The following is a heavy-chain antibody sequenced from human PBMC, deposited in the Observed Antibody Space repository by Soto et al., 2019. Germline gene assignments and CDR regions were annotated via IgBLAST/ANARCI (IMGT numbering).Heavy chain of an antibody. Sequence: PSVKVSCKASGGTFSSYAISWVRQAPGQGLEWMGGIIPIFGTANYAQKFQGRVTITADKSTSTAYMELSSLRSEDTAVYYCARGSQSAYGYDYWGQGTLVTVSS. CDR3: ARGSQSAYGYDY. V-gene: IGHV1-69*06. CDR1: GGTFSSYA. J-gene: IGHJ4*02. CDR2: IIPIFGTA. D-gene: IGHD3-10*01.